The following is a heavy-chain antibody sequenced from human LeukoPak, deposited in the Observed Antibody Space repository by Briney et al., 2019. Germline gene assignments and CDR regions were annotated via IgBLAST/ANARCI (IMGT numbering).Heavy chain of an antibody. CDR3: ARTGDGYTDFDY. V-gene: IGHV4-30-2*01. Sequence: SETLSLTCAVSGGSISSGGYSWSWIRQPPGKGLEWIGYIYHSGSTYYNPSLKSRVTVSVDRSKNQFSLKLSSVTAADTAVYYCARTGDGYTDFDYWGQGTLVTVSS. CDR2: IYHSGST. CDR1: GGSISSGGYS. D-gene: IGHD5-12*01. J-gene: IGHJ4*02.